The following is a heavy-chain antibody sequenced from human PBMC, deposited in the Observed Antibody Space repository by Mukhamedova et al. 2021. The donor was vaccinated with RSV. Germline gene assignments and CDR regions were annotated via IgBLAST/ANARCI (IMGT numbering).Heavy chain of an antibody. CDR3: ARQDGSKFAY. J-gene: IGHJ4*02. D-gene: IGHD4-23*01. V-gene: IGHV6-1*01. Sequence: VIGRITINPDTSKNQFSLQLNSVTPEDTAVYYCARQDGSKFAYWGQGTLVTVSS.